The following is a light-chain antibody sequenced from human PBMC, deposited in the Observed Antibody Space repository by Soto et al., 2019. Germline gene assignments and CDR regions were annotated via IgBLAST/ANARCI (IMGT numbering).Light chain of an antibody. CDR2: GAS. Sequence: EIMMTQSQATLSVSPGERASLACRASQSVSINLAWYQQKPGQAPRLLIYGASTRATGIPARFSGSGSGTEFTLTISSLQSEDFAVYYCQQYDNWPLTFGGGTKVDIK. CDR1: QSVSIN. V-gene: IGKV3-15*01. CDR3: QQYDNWPLT. J-gene: IGKJ4*01.